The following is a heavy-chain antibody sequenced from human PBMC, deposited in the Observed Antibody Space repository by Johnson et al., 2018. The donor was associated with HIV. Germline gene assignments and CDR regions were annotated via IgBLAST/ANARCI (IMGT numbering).Heavy chain of an antibody. CDR3: ARMGLTVAFDI. CDR1: GFTFNNYW. J-gene: IGHJ3*02. Sequence: VQLVESGGGLVQPGGSLRLSCAASGFTFNNYWMHWVRQAPGKGLVWVSRFNNDGNTTTYADSVKGRFTISRDNAKNTLYLQMDSLRAEDTAVYYCARMGLTVAFDIWGQGTMVTVSS. V-gene: IGHV3-74*02. CDR2: FNNDGNTT. D-gene: IGHD3-9*01.